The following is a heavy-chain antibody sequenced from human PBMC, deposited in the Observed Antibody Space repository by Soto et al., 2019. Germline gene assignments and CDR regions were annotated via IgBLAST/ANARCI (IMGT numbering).Heavy chain of an antibody. D-gene: IGHD6-19*01. CDR3: ARDRGSSGQNPDY. V-gene: IGHV1-18*01. CDR2: ISAYNGNT. CDR1: GCTFTSYG. J-gene: IGHJ4*02. Sequence: QVQLVQTGAEVKKPGASVKVSCKAYGCTFTSYGISWVRQAPGQGLEWMGWISAYNGNTNYAQKLQGRVTMTTDTSTTTACMELRSLRSDDTAVYYCARDRGSSGQNPDYWGQGTLVTVSS.